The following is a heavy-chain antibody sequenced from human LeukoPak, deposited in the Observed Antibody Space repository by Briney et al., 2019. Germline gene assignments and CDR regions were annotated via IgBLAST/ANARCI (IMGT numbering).Heavy chain of an antibody. CDR1: GYSFTSYW. J-gene: IGHJ4*02. CDR2: IFPDDSDT. D-gene: IGHD3-3*01. Sequence: GESLKISCKGSGYSFTSYWIGWVRQMPGKGLEWMGIIFPDDSDTRYSPSFQGHVTISADKSISTAYLQWSSLKASDTAMYYCARLLDFWSGFFFEYWGQGTLVTVSS. V-gene: IGHV5-51*01. CDR3: ARLLDFWSGFFFEY.